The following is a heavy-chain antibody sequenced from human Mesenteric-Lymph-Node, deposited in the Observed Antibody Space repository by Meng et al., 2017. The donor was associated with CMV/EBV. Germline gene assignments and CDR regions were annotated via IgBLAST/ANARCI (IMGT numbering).Heavy chain of an antibody. V-gene: IGHV3-74*01. J-gene: IGHJ5*02. CDR1: GFTFSDYW. D-gene: IGHD3-3*01. Sequence: GGSLRLSCAASGFTFSDYWMHWVRQAPGKGLVWVSRIDYDGSSATYADSVKGRFTISRANAKNKLYLQMNSLRAEDTAVYYCARVATLSTIPWFDHWGQGTLVTVSS. CDR3: ARVATLSTIPWFDH. CDR2: IDYDGSSA.